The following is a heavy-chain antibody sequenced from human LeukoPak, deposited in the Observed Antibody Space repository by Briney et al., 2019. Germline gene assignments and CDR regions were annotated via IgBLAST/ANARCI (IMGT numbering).Heavy chain of an antibody. CDR2: IYPGDSDT. J-gene: IGHJ4*02. CDR3: ARDLRTYYYGSSGSLFDY. D-gene: IGHD3-22*01. V-gene: IGHV5-51*01. Sequence: GESLKISCKGFGYSFTSYWIGWVRQMPGKGLEWMGIIYPGDSDTRYSPSFQGQVTISADKSISTAYLQWSSLKASDTAMYYCARDLRTYYYGSSGSLFDYWGQGTLVTVSS. CDR1: GYSFTSYW.